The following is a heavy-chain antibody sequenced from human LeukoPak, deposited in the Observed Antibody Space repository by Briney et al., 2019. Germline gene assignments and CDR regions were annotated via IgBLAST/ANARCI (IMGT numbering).Heavy chain of an antibody. CDR1: GFTVSSNY. J-gene: IGHJ3*02. Sequence: PGGSLRLSCAASGFTVSSNYMSWVRQAPGKGLEGVSVIYSGGSTYYADSVKGRFTISRDNSKNTLYLQMNSLRAEDTAVYYCAKDWAAPYYDFWSGYYDAFDIWGQGTMVTVSS. CDR2: IYSGGST. D-gene: IGHD3-3*01. CDR3: AKDWAAPYYDFWSGYYDAFDI. V-gene: IGHV3-53*05.